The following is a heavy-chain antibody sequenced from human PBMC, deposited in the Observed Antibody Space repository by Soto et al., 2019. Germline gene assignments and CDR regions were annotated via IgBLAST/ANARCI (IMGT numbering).Heavy chain of an antibody. Sequence: GASVKVSCKASGFTFTNSAVQWVRQARGQRLEWIGWIVVGSGNTNYAQKFQERVTITRDMSTSTAYMELSSLRSEDTAVYYCAASGSGYDSYYGMDVWGQGTTVTVSS. CDR1: GFTFTNSA. CDR3: AASGSGYDSYYGMDV. D-gene: IGHD5-12*01. J-gene: IGHJ6*02. CDR2: IVVGSGNT. V-gene: IGHV1-58*01.